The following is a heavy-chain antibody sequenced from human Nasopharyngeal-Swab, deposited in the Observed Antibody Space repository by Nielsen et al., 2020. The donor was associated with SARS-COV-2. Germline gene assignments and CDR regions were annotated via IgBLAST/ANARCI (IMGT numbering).Heavy chain of an antibody. CDR1: GGSFSGYY. D-gene: IGHD3-22*01. V-gene: IGHV4-34*01. CDR2: INHSGST. Sequence: SETLSLTCAVYGGSFSGYYWSWIRQPPGKGLEWIGEINHSGSTNYNPSLKSRVTISVDTSKNQFSLKLSSVTAADTAVYYCARAEGYYDSSGYYYYYYMDVWGKGTTVTVSS. CDR3: ARAEGYYDSSGYYYYYYMDV. J-gene: IGHJ6*03.